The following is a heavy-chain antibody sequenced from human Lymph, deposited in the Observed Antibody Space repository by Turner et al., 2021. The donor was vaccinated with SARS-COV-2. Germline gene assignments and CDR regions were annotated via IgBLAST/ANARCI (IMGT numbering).Heavy chain of an antibody. CDR2: IYTSGST. CDR3: ARDGYYDSSGYYLRGEGVFDL. D-gene: IGHD3-22*01. V-gene: IGHV4-4*07. J-gene: IGHJ2*01. CDR1: GGPLSSYY. Sequence: QVQLQESGPGLVKPSETLSLTCTVSGGPLSSYYWSWIRQPAGKGLEWIGRIYTSGSTNYNSSLKSRVTMSVDTSKNQFSLKLSSVTAADTAVYYFARDGYYDSSGYYLRGEGVFDLWGRGTLVTVSS.